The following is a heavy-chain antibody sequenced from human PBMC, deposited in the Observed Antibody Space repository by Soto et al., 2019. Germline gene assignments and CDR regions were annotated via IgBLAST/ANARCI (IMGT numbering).Heavy chain of an antibody. V-gene: IGHV4-31*03. CDR3: ARDLMVRGVIRYFDY. D-gene: IGHD3-10*01. CDR1: GGSISSGGYY. Sequence: PSETLSLTCTVSGGSISSGGYYWSWIRQHPGKGLEWIGYIYYSGSTYYNPSLKSRVTISVDTSKNQFSLKLSSVTAADTAVYYCARDLMVRGVIRYFDYWGQGTLVTVSS. J-gene: IGHJ4*02. CDR2: IYYSGST.